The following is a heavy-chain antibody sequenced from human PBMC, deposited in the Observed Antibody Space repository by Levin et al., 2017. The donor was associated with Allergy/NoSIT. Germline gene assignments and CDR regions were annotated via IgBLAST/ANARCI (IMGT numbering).Heavy chain of an antibody. V-gene: IGHV3-21*01. CDR1: GFTFSSYS. Sequence: PSETLSLTCAASGFTFSSYSMNWVRQAPGKGLEWVSSISSSSSYIYYADSVKGRFTISRDNAKNSLYLQMNSLRAEDTAVYYCARDRPVPAGMDVWGQGTTVTVSS. CDR3: ARDRPVPAGMDV. J-gene: IGHJ6*02. D-gene: IGHD6-6*01. CDR2: ISSSSSYI.